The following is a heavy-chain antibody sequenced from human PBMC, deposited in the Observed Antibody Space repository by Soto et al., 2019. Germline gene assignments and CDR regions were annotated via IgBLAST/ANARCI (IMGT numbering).Heavy chain of an antibody. CDR2: INPSGGSK. J-gene: IGHJ4*02. V-gene: IGHV1-46*01. Sequence: ASVKVSCKASGYTFTSYYMHWVRQAPGQGLEWMGIINPSGGSKSYAQKIQGRVTMTRNTSTSTVYMELISLRSEDTAVYYCARDPSDYDFWSGYMDYWGQGTLVTVSSGKESSGESLKISCKGSGYSFTSYFDYWGQGSLVTVSS. CDR1: GYTFTSYY. D-gene: IGHD3-3*01. CDR3: ARDPSDYDFWSGYMDYWGQGTLVTVSSGKESSGESLKISCKGSGYSFTSYFDY.